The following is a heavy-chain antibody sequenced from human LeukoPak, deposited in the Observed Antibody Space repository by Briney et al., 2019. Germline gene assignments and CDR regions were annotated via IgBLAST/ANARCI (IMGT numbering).Heavy chain of an antibody. V-gene: IGHV5-51*01. Sequence: GAYLKISCKGSGSIFTTYWIGWVRQLPGKGLEWMGIIYPGDSDTRASTSFQGQVTISADKSISTAYLQWSSLKAADAAMYYCARRLPGPEAFDIWGQGTMVTVSS. CDR3: ARRLPGPEAFDI. CDR1: GSIFTTYW. CDR2: IYPGDSDT. J-gene: IGHJ3*02. D-gene: IGHD2-2*01.